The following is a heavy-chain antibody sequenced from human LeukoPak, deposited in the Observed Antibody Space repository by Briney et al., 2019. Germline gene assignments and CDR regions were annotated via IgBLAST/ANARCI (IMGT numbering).Heavy chain of an antibody. Sequence: GGSLRLSCAASGFTFSTYAMSWVRQAPGKGLEWVSAISGSGGTTYYADSVKGRFTISRDNSKNTLSLQMNSLRAEDTAVYYCAKSYGDSIHFDAFDIWGQGTMVTVSS. D-gene: IGHD4-17*01. CDR2: ISGSGGTT. V-gene: IGHV3-23*01. J-gene: IGHJ3*02. CDR1: GFTFSTYA. CDR3: AKSYGDSIHFDAFDI.